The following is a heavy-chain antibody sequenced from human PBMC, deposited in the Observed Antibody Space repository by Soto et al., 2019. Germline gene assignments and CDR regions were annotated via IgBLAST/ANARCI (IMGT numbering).Heavy chain of an antibody. CDR1: GYNFPIHR. CDR3: ARPEGRYFYDSRGYYTY. D-gene: IGHD3-22*01. CDR2: IYPDDSDT. J-gene: IGHJ4*02. V-gene: IGHV5-51*01. Sequence: PGESLKISCKTFGYNFPIHRIAWVRQMPGKGLEWMGVIYPDDSDTRYSPSFQGQVTISADKSISTAYLEWSSLKASDTAIYYCARPEGRYFYDSRGYYTYWGQGTRVTVSS.